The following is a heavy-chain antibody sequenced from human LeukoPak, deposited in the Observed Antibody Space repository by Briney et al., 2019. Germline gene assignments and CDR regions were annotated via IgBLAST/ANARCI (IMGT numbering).Heavy chain of an antibody. CDR1: GFTFSRYN. CDR3: ARFYGSGSPDYYYYYMDV. J-gene: IGHJ6*03. Sequence: GGSLRLSCAASGFTFSRYNMNWVRQAPGKGLEWVANIKQDGSEKYYVDSVKGRFTISRDNAKNSLYLQMNSLRAEDTAVYYCARFYGSGSPDYYYYYMDVWGKGTTVTVSS. V-gene: IGHV3-7*01. D-gene: IGHD3-10*01. CDR2: IKQDGSEK.